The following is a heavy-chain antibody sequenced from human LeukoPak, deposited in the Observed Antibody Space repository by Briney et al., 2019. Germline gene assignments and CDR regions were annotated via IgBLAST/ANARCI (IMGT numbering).Heavy chain of an antibody. J-gene: IGHJ5*02. CDR1: GFTFSSYW. CDR3: ARVKYDYVWGSYRNYNWCDP. V-gene: IGHV3-7*01. Sequence: GGSLRLSCADSGFTFSSYWMSWVRQAPGKGLEWVANIKQDGSEKYYVDSVKGRFTISRDNAKNSLYLQMNSLRAEDTAVYYCARVKYDYVWGSYRNYNWCDPWGQGTLVTVSS. D-gene: IGHD3-16*02. CDR2: IKQDGSEK.